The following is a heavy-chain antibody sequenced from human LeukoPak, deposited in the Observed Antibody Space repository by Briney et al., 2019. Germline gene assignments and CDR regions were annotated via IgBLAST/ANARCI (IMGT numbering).Heavy chain of an antibody. D-gene: IGHD2-15*01. Sequence: GGSLGLSCAASGFTFDDYAMHWVRQAPGKGLEWVSLISWDGGSTYYADSVKGRFTISRDNSKNSLYLQMNSLRAEDTALYYCAKDVRYCSGGSCRTFDYWGQGTLVTVSS. CDR1: GFTFDDYA. CDR3: AKDVRYCSGGSCRTFDY. V-gene: IGHV3-43D*03. CDR2: ISWDGGST. J-gene: IGHJ4*02.